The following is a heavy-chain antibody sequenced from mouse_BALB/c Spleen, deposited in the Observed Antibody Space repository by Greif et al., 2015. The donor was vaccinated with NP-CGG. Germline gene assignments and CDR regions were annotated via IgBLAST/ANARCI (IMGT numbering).Heavy chain of an antibody. V-gene: IGHV1-31*01. CDR2: INPYNGAT. CDR1: GYSFTGYY. D-gene: IGHD2-14*01. J-gene: IGHJ2*01. CDR3: ARAGYYRYFDY. Sequence: VQLKQSGPERVKPGASVKISCKASGYSFTGYYMHWVKQSHVKSLEWIGRINPYNGATSYNQNFKDKASLTVDKSSSTAYMELHSLTSEDSAVYYCARAGYYRYFDYWGQGTTLTVSS.